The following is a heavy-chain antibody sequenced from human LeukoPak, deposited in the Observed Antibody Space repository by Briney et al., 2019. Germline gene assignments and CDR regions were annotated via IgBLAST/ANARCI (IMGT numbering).Heavy chain of an antibody. J-gene: IGHJ6*03. D-gene: IGHD3-10*01. CDR1: GYTFTGYY. CDR3: ARENFSGSGSYYTFYYYYYMDV. V-gene: IGHV1-2*02. Sequence: ASVKVSCKASGYTFTGYYMHWVRQAPGQGLEWMGWINPNSGGTNYAQKFQGRVTMTRDTSISTAYMELSRLRSDDTAVYYCARENFSGSGSYYTFYYYYYMDVWGKGTTVTVSS. CDR2: INPNSGGT.